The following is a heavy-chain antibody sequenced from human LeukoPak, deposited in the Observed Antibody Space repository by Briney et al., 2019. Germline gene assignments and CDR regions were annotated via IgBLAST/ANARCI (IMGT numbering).Heavy chain of an antibody. V-gene: IGHV3-48*04. CDR3: AGWRSGNYYYFDS. CDR2: ISSSSRII. Sequence: GGSLRLSCAASGFTFSTYSMSWVRQAPGKGLEWVSYISSSSRIIYYTDSVKGRFTISRDNAKTSLFLQMNSLRAEDTAVYYCAGWRSGNYYYFDSWGQGTLVTVSS. D-gene: IGHD1-26*01. J-gene: IGHJ4*02. CDR1: GFTFSTYS.